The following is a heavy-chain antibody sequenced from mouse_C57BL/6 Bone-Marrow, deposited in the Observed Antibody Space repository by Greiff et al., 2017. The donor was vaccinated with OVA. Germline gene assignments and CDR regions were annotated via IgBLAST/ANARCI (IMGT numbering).Heavy chain of an antibody. CDR2: ISYDGSN. CDR3: ARCYYYGSSLWYFDV. J-gene: IGHJ1*03. CDR1: GYSITSGYY. D-gene: IGHD1-1*01. Sequence: EVKLMESGPGLVKPSQSLSLTCSVTGYSITSGYYWNWIRQFPGNKLEWMGYISYDGSNNYNPSLKNRISITRDTSKNQFFLKLNSVTTEDTATYYCARCYYYGSSLWYFDVWGTGTTVTVSS. V-gene: IGHV3-6*01.